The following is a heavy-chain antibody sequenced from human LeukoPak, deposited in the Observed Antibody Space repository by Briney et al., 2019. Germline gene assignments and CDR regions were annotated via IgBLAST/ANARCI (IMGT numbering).Heavy chain of an antibody. V-gene: IGHV3-74*01. CDR1: GFTFSSYW. CDR2: INTDGSST. Sequence: GGSLRLSCAASGFTFSSYWMHWVRQAPGEGLVWVSRINTDGSSTIYADSVKGRFTISRDNAKNTLYLQMNSLRAEDTAVYYCVRDLTGSVHDYWGQGTLVTVSS. J-gene: IGHJ4*02. CDR3: VRDLTGSVHDY. D-gene: IGHD3-10*01.